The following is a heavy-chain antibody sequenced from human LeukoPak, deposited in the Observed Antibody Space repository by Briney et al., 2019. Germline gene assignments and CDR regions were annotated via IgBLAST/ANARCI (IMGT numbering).Heavy chain of an antibody. CDR2: ISGSRGGT. CDR3: RGLLRYFDWLSWPSYDAFDI. CDR1: GFTFSSYA. J-gene: IGHJ3*02. Sequence: GGSLRLSCAASGFTFSSYAMSWVRQAPGKGLEWVSAISGSRGGTYYADSVKGRFTISRDNAKNSLYLQMNSLRAEDTAVYYCRGLLRYFDWLSWPSYDAFDIWGQGTMVTVSS. V-gene: IGHV3-23*01. D-gene: IGHD3-9*01.